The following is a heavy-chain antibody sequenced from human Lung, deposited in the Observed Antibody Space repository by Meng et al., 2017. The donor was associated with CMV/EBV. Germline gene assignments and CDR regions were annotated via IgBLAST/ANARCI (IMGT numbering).Heavy chain of an antibody. CDR3: ASKAGVVPAAIPVYYYYGMDV. J-gene: IGHJ6*02. CDR2: IIPIFGTA. CDR1: GGIFSSYA. Sequence: AVKVSCXASGGIFSSYAISWVRQAPGQGLEWMGGIIPIFGTANYAQKFQGRVTITTDESTSTAYMELSSLRSEDTAVYYCASKAGVVPAAIPVYYYYGMDVWGQGTTVTVSS. V-gene: IGHV1-69*05. D-gene: IGHD2-2*02.